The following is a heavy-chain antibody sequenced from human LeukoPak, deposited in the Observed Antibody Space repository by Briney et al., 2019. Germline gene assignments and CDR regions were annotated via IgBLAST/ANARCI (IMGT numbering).Heavy chain of an antibody. Sequence: PGRSLRLSCAASGFTFSSYGMHWVRQAPGKGLEWVAVIWYDGSNKYYADSVKGRFTISRDNSKNTLYLQMNSLRAEDTAVYYCARDAVVAGMRDWFDPWGQGTLVTVSS. D-gene: IGHD6-19*01. V-gene: IGHV3-33*01. CDR2: IWYDGSNK. CDR3: ARDAVVAGMRDWFDP. J-gene: IGHJ5*02. CDR1: GFTFSSYG.